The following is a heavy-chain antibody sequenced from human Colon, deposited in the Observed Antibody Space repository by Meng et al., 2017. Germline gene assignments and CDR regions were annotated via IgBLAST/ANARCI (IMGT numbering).Heavy chain of an antibody. Sequence: HVQLQESGPGRVKPSGALSLTSAVSGGSINSSNWWLWVRQPPGKGLEWLGEIYHGGNTNYNPSLKSRVTLSLDKSKNQFSLRLTSVTAADTAMYYCLRGVVAGAMVWFDPWGPGTLVTVSS. J-gene: IGHJ5*02. V-gene: IGHV4-4*02. CDR2: IYHGGNT. D-gene: IGHD2-2*01. CDR1: GGSINSSNW. CDR3: LRGVVAGAMVWFDP.